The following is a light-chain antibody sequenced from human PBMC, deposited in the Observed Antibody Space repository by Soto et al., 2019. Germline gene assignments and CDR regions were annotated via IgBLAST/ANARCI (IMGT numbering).Light chain of an antibody. CDR2: DAS. J-gene: IGKJ1*01. CDR1: QSINSW. Sequence: DIQMTQSPSTLSASVGDRVTITCRASQSINSWLAWYQQKPGKAPKLLIYDASSLESGVPPRFSGSGSGTEFTLTISSLQPDDVATYYCQQYKSYSGTFGQGTKVDIK. CDR3: QQYKSYSGT. V-gene: IGKV1-5*01.